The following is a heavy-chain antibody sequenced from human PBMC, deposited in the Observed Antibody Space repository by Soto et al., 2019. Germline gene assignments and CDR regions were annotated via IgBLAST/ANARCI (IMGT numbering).Heavy chain of an antibody. V-gene: IGHV4-34*01. D-gene: IGHD4-17*01. Sequence: PSETLSLTCAVYGGSFSGYYWTWIRQPPGKGLEWIGSIYYSGSTYYNPSLKSRVTISVDTSKNQFSLKLVSVTAADTAVYYCARSNGDYGDYWGQGTLVTVSS. CDR3: ARSNGDYGDY. CDR2: IYYSGST. CDR1: GGSFSGYY. J-gene: IGHJ4*02.